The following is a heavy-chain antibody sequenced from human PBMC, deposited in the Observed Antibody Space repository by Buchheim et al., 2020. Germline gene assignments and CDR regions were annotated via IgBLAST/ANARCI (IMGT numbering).Heavy chain of an antibody. V-gene: IGHV3-33*01. D-gene: IGHD1-26*01. Sequence: QVQLVESGGGVVQPVRSLRLSCAASGFTFSSYGMHWVRQAPGKGLEWVAVIWYDGSNKYYADSVQGRFTISRDNSKNTLYLQMNSLRAEDTAVYYCARALHWGGATIDYWGQGTL. CDR2: IWYDGSNK. CDR3: ARALHWGGATIDY. J-gene: IGHJ4*02. CDR1: GFTFSSYG.